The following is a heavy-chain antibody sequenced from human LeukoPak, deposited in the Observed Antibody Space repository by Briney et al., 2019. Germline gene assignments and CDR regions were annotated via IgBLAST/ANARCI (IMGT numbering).Heavy chain of an antibody. D-gene: IGHD3-10*01. Sequence: PSGTLSLTSAVSGGSISSSNWWSWVRQPPGKGLEWIGEIYHSGSTNYNPSLKSRVTISVDKSKNQFSLKLSSVTAADTAVYYCARPGNYYGSRGGFTSWFDPWGQGTLVTVSS. CDR1: GGSISSSNW. J-gene: IGHJ5*02. CDR2: IYHSGST. CDR3: ARPGNYYGSRGGFTSWFDP. V-gene: IGHV4-4*02.